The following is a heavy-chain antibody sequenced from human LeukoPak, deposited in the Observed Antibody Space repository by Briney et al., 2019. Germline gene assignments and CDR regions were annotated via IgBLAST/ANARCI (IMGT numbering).Heavy chain of an antibody. CDR1: GFTFSSYG. CDR2: IRYDGSDK. D-gene: IGHD5-12*01. Sequence: GGSLRLSCAASGFTFSSYGMHWVRQAPGKGLEWVAFIRYDGSDKYYADSVKGRFTISRDNSKNTLYLQMKSLRAEDTAVYYCAKGGGYEAQYYYYYLDVWGKGTTVTISS. CDR3: AKGGGYEAQYYYYYLDV. V-gene: IGHV3-30*02. J-gene: IGHJ6*03.